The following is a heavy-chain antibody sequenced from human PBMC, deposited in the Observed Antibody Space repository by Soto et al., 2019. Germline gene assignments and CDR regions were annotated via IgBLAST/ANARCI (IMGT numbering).Heavy chain of an antibody. J-gene: IGHJ4*02. CDR1: GGSFSGHF. V-gene: IGHV4-34*01. Sequence: SETLSLTCAVYGGSFSGHFWSWIRQPPGKGLEWIGERNHSGSTNFTPSLKSRVTISVDTAKNQFSLKLSSVTAADTAVYYCAGHRDTAMAAPFDYWGQGTLVTVSS. CDR2: RNHSGST. CDR3: AGHRDTAMAAPFDY. D-gene: IGHD5-18*01.